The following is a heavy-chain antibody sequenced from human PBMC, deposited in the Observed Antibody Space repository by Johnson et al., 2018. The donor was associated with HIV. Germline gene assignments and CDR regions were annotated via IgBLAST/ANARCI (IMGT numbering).Heavy chain of an antibody. V-gene: IGHV3-15*01. J-gene: IGHJ3*02. CDR2: IKSKTDGGTT. Sequence: VQLVESGGGLVQPGESLRLSCAASGFIFNDAWMNWVRQAPGKGLEWVGRIKSKTDGGTTDYAAPVKGRFTISRDDSRNMLSLQMNSLKTEDTAVYYCTTEGDAFDIWGQGTMVTVSS. CDR1: GFIFNDAW. CDR3: TTEGDAFDI.